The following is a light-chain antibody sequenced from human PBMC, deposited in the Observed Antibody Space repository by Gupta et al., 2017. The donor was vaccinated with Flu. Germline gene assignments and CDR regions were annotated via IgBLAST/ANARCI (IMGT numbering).Light chain of an antibody. Sequence: QSALTQPRPVSGSPGQSVTISCTGTDSDVGAYNYVSWYRRHAGKAPKLLIYDVAERPSGVPDRFSGSKSGNTASLTISGLQTEDEADFYCCSYAGSYTWVFGGGTKLAV. V-gene: IGLV2-11*01. CDR3: CSYAGSYTWV. CDR2: DVA. J-gene: IGLJ2*01. CDR1: DSDVGAYNY.